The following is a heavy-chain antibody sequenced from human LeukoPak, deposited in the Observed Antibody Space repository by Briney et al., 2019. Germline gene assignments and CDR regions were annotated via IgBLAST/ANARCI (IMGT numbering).Heavy chain of an antibody. CDR1: GGSISSYY. D-gene: IGHD3-10*01. CDR3: ARHPIKRYYYGSGNFDY. CDR2: IYYSGST. Sequence: SETLSLTCTVSGGSISSYYWSWIRQPPGRGLEWIGYIYYSGSTNYNPSLKSRVTISVDTSKNQFSLKLSSVTAADTAVYYCARHPIKRYYYGSGNFDYWGQGTLVTVSS. V-gene: IGHV4-59*08. J-gene: IGHJ4*02.